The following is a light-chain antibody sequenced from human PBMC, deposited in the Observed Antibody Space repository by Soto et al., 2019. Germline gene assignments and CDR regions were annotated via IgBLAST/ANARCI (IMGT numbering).Light chain of an antibody. CDR3: QKYNSAPLT. J-gene: IGKJ4*01. CDR1: QGIGVD. Sequence: DIPMTQSPSSLSASLGDRVTITCRASQGIGVDLAWFQQKPGKVPKLLIYAASTLQSGVPSRFSGSGSGTDFTLTISSLQPEEFATYYCQKYNSAPLTFGGGTKVEIK. V-gene: IGKV1-27*01. CDR2: AAS.